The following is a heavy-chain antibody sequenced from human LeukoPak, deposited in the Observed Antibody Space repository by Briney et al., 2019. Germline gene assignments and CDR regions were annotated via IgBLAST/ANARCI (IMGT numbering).Heavy chain of an antibody. Sequence: GWALRLSCASSGFTFSDYYMSGIRQAPGKGLEWISYSSSSGSTIYYADSVKGRFTISRDSAKNSQYLQMNSLRDEDTAVYYCARDLYRFVPSYYMDVWGKGTTVTVSS. D-gene: IGHD3-10*01. V-gene: IGHV3-11*04. CDR1: GFTFSDYY. CDR3: ARDLYRFVPSYYMDV. CDR2: SSSSGSTI. J-gene: IGHJ6*03.